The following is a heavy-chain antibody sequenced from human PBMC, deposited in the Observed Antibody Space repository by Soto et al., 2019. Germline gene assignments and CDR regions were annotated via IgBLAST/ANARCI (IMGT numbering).Heavy chain of an antibody. CDR2: IYYSGST. CDR1: GGSISSGGYY. D-gene: IGHD3-9*01. Sequence: QVQLQESGPGLVKPSQTLSLTCTVSGGSISSGGYYWSWIRQHPGKGLEWIGYIYYSGSTYYNPSLTSRVTISVDTSKNQFSLKLSSVTAADTAVYYCATAPPYDILTGYYSGLSAPFGHWGQGTLVTVSS. V-gene: IGHV4-31*03. CDR3: ATAPPYDILTGYYSGLSAPFGH. J-gene: IGHJ4*02.